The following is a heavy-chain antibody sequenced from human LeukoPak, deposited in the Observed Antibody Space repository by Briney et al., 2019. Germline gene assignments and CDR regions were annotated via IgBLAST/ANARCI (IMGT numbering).Heavy chain of an antibody. D-gene: IGHD4-23*01. CDR2: INHSGST. CDR1: GGSISSYY. Sequence: SETLSLTCTVSGGSISSYYWSWIRQPPGKGLEWIGEINHSGSTNYNPSLKSRDTISVDTSKNQFSLKLSSVTAADTAVYYCARGDYGGNSGGRYFDYWGQGTLVTVSS. CDR3: ARGDYGGNSGGRYFDY. J-gene: IGHJ4*02. V-gene: IGHV4-34*01.